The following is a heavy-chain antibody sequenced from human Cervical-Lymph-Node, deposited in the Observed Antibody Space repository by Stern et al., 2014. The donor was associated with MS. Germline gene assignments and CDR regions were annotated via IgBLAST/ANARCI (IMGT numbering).Heavy chain of an antibody. J-gene: IGHJ4*02. V-gene: IGHV1-46*01. D-gene: IGHD3/OR15-3a*01. CDR3: ASGTGSKRPTGNY. Sequence: VQLVESGAEVKKPGASVKVSCKASGYTFTSHYMHWVRQAHGQGLEWVGIINPSGDSASYAQKCQGRVTMTRDTSTSTVYMELSSLRSEDTAVYYCASGTGSKRPTGNYWGQGTLVTVSS. CDR2: INPSGDSA. CDR1: GYTFTSHY.